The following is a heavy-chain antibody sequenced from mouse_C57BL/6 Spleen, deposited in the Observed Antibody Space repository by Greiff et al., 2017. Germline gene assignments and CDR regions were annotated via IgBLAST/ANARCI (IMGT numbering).Heavy chain of an antibody. CDR3: ARWYYGSPFDY. V-gene: IGHV7-3*01. CDR1: GFTFTDYY. D-gene: IGHD1-1*01. CDR2: IRNKANGYTT. J-gene: IGHJ2*01. Sequence: EVNVVESGGGLVQPGGSLSLSCAASGFTFTDYYMSWVRQPPGKALEWLGFIRNKANGYTTEYSASVKGRFTISRDNSQSILYLQMNAQRAEDSATYYCARWYYGSPFDYWGQGTTLTVSS.